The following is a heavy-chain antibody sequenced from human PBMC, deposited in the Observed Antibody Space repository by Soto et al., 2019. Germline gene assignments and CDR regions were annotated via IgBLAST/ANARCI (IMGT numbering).Heavy chain of an antibody. D-gene: IGHD2-15*01. Sequence: GWSLRLSCAASGFTFSSYWMSWVRQAPGKGLEWVANIKQDGSEKYYVDSVKGRFTISRDNARNSLYLQMNSLRAEDTAVYYCARDRYCSGGSCYSGVVDWFDPWGQGTLVTV. CDR2: IKQDGSEK. J-gene: IGHJ5*02. V-gene: IGHV3-7*03. CDR1: GFTFSSYW. CDR3: ARDRYCSGGSCYSGVVDWFDP.